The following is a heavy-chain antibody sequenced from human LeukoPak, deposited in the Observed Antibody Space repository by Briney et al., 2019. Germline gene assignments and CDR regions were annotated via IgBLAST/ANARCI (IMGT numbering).Heavy chain of an antibody. CDR1: GFTFSSYG. Sequence: GGSLRLSCAASGFTFSSYGMHWVRQAPGKGLEWVAVIWYDGSNKYYADSVKGRFTISKDNSKNTLYLRMNSLRAEDTAVYYCARVGSGLAQLDCWGQGTLVTVSS. V-gene: IGHV3-33*01. CDR2: IWYDGSNK. CDR3: ARVGSGLAQLDC. J-gene: IGHJ4*02. D-gene: IGHD2-15*01.